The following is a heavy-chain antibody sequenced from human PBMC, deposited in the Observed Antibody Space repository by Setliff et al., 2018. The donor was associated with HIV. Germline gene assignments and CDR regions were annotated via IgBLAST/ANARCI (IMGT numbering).Heavy chain of an antibody. Sequence: GASVKVSCKASGYSFSSYAISWVRQAPGQGLEWMGWISAYNGHTNYAQKFQDRVTVTTDTSTNTAYMELSSLGSDDTAVYYCAKTSPKDGYSSDFWGQGTPVTVSS. CDR3: AKTSPKDGYSSDF. V-gene: IGHV1-18*01. CDR1: GYSFSSYA. J-gene: IGHJ4*02. CDR2: ISAYNGHT. D-gene: IGHD4-4*01.